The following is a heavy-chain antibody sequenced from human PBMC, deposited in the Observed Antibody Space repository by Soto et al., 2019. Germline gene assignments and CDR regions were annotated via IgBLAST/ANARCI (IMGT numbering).Heavy chain of an antibody. CDR2: IYYSGST. CDR1: GGSISSYY. V-gene: IGHV4-59*01. J-gene: IGHJ4*02. CDR3: ARARAGYGSGSYYKIYFDY. Sequence: SETLSLTCTVSGGSISSYYWSWIRQPPGKGLEWIGYIYYSGSTNYYPSLKSRVTISVDTSKNQFSLKLSSVTAADTAVYYCARARAGYGSGSYYKIYFDYWGQGTLVTVSS. D-gene: IGHD3-10*01.